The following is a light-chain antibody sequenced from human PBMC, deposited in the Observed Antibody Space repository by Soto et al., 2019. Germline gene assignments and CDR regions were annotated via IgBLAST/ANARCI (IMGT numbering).Light chain of an antibody. J-gene: IGLJ2*01. V-gene: IGLV2-14*01. Sequence: QSALTQPASVSGSPGQSITISCTGTSSDVGSYNYVSWYPQHPGKAPKLMIYEVSNRPSGVSNRFSGSKSGNTASLTISGLQAEDEADYYCSSYTISTTGVFGGGTQLTVL. CDR3: SSYTISTTGV. CDR1: SSDVGSYNY. CDR2: EVS.